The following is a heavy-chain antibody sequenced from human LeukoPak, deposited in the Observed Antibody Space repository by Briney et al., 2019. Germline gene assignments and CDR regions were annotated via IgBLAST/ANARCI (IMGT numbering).Heavy chain of an antibody. V-gene: IGHV1-58*02. CDR3: AALTGDYSIEGDYYYYYMDV. D-gene: IGHD2-21*01. CDR2: IVVGSGNT. J-gene: IGHJ6*03. Sequence: ASVKVSCKAPGFTFTSSAMQWVRQARGQRLEWIGWIVVGSGNTNYAQKFQERVTITRDMSTSTAYMELSSLRSEDTAVYYCAALTGDYSIEGDYYYYYMDVWGKGTTVTVSS. CDR1: GFTFTSSA.